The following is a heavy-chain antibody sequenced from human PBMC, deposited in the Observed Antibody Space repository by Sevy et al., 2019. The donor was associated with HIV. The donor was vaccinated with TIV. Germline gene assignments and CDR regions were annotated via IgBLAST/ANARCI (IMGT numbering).Heavy chain of an antibody. D-gene: IGHD6-13*01. Sequence: SETLSLTCTVSGCSISSEDYYWGWIRQPPGKGLDWIGSIYYSGSTYYNPSLKSRVTISVDTSKNQFSLKLRSVTAADTAMYYCAREGPRIAQFDSWGQGTLVTVSS. CDR1: GCSISSEDYY. J-gene: IGHJ4*02. CDR3: AREGPRIAQFDS. V-gene: IGHV4-39*02. CDR2: IYYSGST.